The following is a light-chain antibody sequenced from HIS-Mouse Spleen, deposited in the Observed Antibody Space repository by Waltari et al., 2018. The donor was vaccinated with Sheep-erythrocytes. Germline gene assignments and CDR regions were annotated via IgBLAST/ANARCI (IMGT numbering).Light chain of an antibody. J-gene: IGLJ3*02. Sequence: QSALTQPRSVSGSPGQSVTISCTGTSSDVGGSNYCSWYQQHPGKAPQLMIYEVSKRPSGVPDRFSGSKSGNTASLTVSGLQAEDEADYYCSSYAGSNNWVFGGGTKLTVL. CDR3: SSYAGSNNWV. CDR1: SSDVGGSNY. V-gene: IGLV2-8*01. CDR2: EVS.